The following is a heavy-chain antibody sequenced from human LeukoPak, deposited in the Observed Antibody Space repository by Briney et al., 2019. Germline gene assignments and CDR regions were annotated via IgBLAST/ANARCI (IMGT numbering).Heavy chain of an antibody. D-gene: IGHD5-18*01. V-gene: IGHV4-4*07. CDR1: GGSISSYY. Sequence: SETLSLTCTVPGGSISSYYWSWIRQPAGKGLEWIGRIYTSGSTNYNPSLKSRVTISIDTSKNQFSLKLSSVTTADTAVYYCARDRGYSYAFDYWGQGTLVTVSS. CDR3: ARDRGYSYAFDY. CDR2: IYTSGST. J-gene: IGHJ4*02.